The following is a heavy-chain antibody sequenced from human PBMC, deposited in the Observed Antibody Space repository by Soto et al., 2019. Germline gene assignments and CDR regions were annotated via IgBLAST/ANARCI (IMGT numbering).Heavy chain of an antibody. CDR2: ISYDGSNK. J-gene: IGHJ6*02. CDR1: GFTFSSYA. CDR3: ARGRSIYGSGSRDYYYYGMDV. V-gene: IGHV3-30-3*01. Sequence: GGSLRLSCAASGFTFSSYAMHWVLQAPGKGLEWVAVISYDGSNKYYADSVKGRFTISRDNSKNTLYLQMKSLRAEDTAVYYCARGRSIYGSGSRDYYYYGMDVWGQGTTVTVSS. D-gene: IGHD3-10*01.